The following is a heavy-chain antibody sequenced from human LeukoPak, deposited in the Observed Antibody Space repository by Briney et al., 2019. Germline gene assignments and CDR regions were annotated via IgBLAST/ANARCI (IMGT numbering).Heavy chain of an antibody. CDR3: ASHRRSHGSEY. V-gene: IGHV4-59*01. CDR1: GGSFEHYF. D-gene: IGHD3-10*01. CDR2: VYYSGST. Sequence: SETLSLTCTVSGGSFEHYFWSWIRQPPGKGLEWIGYVYYSGSTDYSPSLKSRLTISADTSKNQFFLKLSSVTAADTAVYYCASHRRSHGSEYWGQGILVTVSS. J-gene: IGHJ4*02.